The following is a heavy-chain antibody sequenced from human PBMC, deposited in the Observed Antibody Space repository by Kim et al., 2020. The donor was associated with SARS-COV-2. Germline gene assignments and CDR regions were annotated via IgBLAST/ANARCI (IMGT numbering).Heavy chain of an antibody. D-gene: IGHD3-22*01. CDR2: ISYDGSNK. V-gene: IGHV3-30-3*01. J-gene: IGHJ6*01. Sequence: GGSLRLSCAASGFTFSSYAMHWVRQAPGKGLEWVAVISYDGSNKYYADSVKGRFTISRDNSKNTLYLQMNSLRAEDTAVYYCARDYDSSGYSPGNYYYYG. CDR3: ARDYDSSGYSPGNYYYYG. CDR1: GFTFSSYA.